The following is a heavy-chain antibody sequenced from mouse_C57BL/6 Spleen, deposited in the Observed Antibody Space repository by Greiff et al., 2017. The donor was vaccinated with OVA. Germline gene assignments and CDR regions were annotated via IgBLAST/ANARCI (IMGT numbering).Heavy chain of an antibody. J-gene: IGHJ2*01. Sequence: EVKLVESGAELVKPGASVKLSCTASGFNIKDYYMHWVKQRTEQGLEWIGRIDPEDGETKYAPKFQGKATITAHTSSNTAYLQLSSLTSEDTAVYYCAIPRLLPFDYWGQGTTLTVSS. D-gene: IGHD2-3*01. V-gene: IGHV14-2*01. CDR2: IDPEDGET. CDR1: GFNIKDYY. CDR3: AIPRLLPFDY.